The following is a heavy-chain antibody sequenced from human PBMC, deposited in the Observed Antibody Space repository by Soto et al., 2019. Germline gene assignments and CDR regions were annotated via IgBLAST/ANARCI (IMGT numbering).Heavy chain of an antibody. D-gene: IGHD3-3*01. J-gene: IGHJ6*02. Sequence: GGSLRLSCAASGFTFSSYSMNWVRQAPGKGLEWVSYISSSSSTIYYADSVKGRFTISRDNAKNSLYLQMNSLRDEDTAVYYCARDFLPAYYDFWSGYSKTYYYYGMDVWGQGTTVTVSS. V-gene: IGHV3-48*02. CDR2: ISSSSSTI. CDR3: ARDFLPAYYDFWSGYSKTYYYYGMDV. CDR1: GFTFSSYS.